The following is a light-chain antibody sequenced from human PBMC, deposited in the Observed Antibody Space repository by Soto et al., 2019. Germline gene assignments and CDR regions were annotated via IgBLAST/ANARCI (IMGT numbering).Light chain of an antibody. Sequence: EIVLTQSPGTLSLSPGERATLSCRASQSVSGSYLAWYQQKPGQAPRLFIYGTSSRATGIPDRFSGSGSGTDFTLTISRLEPEDFAVYYCQQRSNWPLITFGQGTRLEIK. CDR1: QSVSGSY. CDR3: QQRSNWPLIT. V-gene: IGKV3D-20*02. CDR2: GTS. J-gene: IGKJ5*01.